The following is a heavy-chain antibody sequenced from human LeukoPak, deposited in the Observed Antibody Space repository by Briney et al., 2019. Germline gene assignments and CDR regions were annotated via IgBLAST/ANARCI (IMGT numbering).Heavy chain of an antibody. J-gene: IGHJ4*02. D-gene: IGHD3-3*01. CDR1: GGTFTSYA. Sequence: SVKVSCKASGGTFTSYASSWVRHAPGQGLEWMGGIIPIFGTANYAQKFQGRVTITTDESTSTAYMELSSLRSVDTAVYYCAGVITIFGAYYFDYWGQGTLVTVSS. CDR2: IIPIFGTA. CDR3: AGVITIFGAYYFDY. V-gene: IGHV1-69*05.